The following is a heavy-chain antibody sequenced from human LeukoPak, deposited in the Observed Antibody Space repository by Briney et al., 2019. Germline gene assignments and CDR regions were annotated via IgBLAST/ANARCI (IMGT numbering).Heavy chain of an antibody. CDR3: ARVEGGAAPFDY. CDR2: IIPILGIA. CDR1: GGTFSSYA. J-gene: IGHJ4*02. D-gene: IGHD1-26*01. Sequence: ASVKVSCKASGGTFSSYAISWVRQAPGQGLEWMGRIIPILGIANYAQKFQGRVTITADKSTSTAYMELSSLRSEDTAVYYCARVEGGAAPFDYWGQGTLVTVSS. V-gene: IGHV1-69*04.